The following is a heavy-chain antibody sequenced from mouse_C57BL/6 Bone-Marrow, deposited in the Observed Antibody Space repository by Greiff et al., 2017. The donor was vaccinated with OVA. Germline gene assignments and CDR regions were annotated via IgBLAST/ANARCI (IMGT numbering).Heavy chain of an antibody. CDR3: AIIYYYGSSYEDFDY. D-gene: IGHD1-1*01. J-gene: IGHJ2*01. CDR1: GYTFTSYW. V-gene: IGHV1-55*01. CDR2: IYPGSGST. Sequence: VQLQQSGAELVKPGASVKMSCKASGYTFTSYWITWVKQRPGQGLEWIGDIYPGSGSTNYNEKFKSKATLTVDTSSSTAYMQLSSLTSEDSAVYYCAIIYYYGSSYEDFDYWGQGTTLTVSS.